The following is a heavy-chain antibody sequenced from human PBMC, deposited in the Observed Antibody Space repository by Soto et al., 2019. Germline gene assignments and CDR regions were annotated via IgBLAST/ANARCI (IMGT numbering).Heavy chain of an antibody. CDR3: ARHEVEGYYYYVMDV. CDR2: IYPGDSDI. J-gene: IGHJ6*02. V-gene: IGHV5-51*01. CDR1: GYRFTTYW. Sequence: GESLKISCKGSGYRFTTYWIGWVRQMPGKGLGWMGIIYPGDSDIRYSPSFQGQVTISADKSISTAYLQWSSLKASDTAMYYCARHEVEGYYYYVMDVWGQGTTVTVSS.